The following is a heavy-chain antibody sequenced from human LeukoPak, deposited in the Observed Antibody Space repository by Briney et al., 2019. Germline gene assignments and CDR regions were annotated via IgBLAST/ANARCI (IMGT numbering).Heavy chain of an antibody. CDR3: ARDLSERGVD. V-gene: IGHV4-61*01. D-gene: IGHD1-26*01. CDR1: GGSVSSGSYY. Sequence: PSETLSLTCTVSGGSVSSGSYYWSWIRQPPGKGLEWIGYIYYSGSTNYNPSHKSRVTISVDTSKNQFSLKLSSVTAADTAVYYCARDLSERGVDWGQGTLVTVSS. CDR2: IYYSGST. J-gene: IGHJ4*02.